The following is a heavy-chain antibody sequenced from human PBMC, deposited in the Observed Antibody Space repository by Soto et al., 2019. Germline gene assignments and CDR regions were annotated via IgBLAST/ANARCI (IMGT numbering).Heavy chain of an antibody. V-gene: IGHV3-7*01. CDR3: AREIAARL. D-gene: IGHD6-6*01. CDR1: GFTFSSYW. CDR2: IKQDGSEE. Sequence: ESGGGLVQPGGSLRLSCAASGFTFSSYWMSWFRQAPGKGLEWVANIKQDGSEENYVDSVKGRFTISRDNAKNALYLQMNSLRAEDTAVYYCAREIAARLWGKGTTVTVSS. J-gene: IGHJ6*04.